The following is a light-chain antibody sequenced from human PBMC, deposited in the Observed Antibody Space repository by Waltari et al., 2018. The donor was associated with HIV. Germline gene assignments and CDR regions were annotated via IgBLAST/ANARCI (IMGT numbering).Light chain of an antibody. V-gene: IGLV3-25*03. J-gene: IGLJ3*02. Sequence: SYELTQPPSVSVSPGQTARITCSGDASSKQYAYWYQQKPGQAPVVVVYKDTRKSSGIPERFSGSTSGTTVTLTISGVQAEDEADYYCQSADSSGNWLFGGGTKLTVV. CDR1: ASSKQY. CDR3: QSADSSGNWL. CDR2: KDT.